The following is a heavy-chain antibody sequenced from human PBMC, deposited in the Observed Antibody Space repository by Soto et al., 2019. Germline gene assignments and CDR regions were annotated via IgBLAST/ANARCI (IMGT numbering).Heavy chain of an antibody. V-gene: IGHV3-21*01. J-gene: IGHJ4*02. D-gene: IGHD2-2*01. Sequence: GGSLRLSCTVSGFAFNNYGINWVRQAPGKGLEWVSSISKSDYTYYSDSVKRRFTISRDNANNSVSLQMNTLRVDDTAVYYCAREDSIIIPAVSDFWGQGTLVTVSS. CDR2: ISKSDYT. CDR1: GFAFNNYG. CDR3: AREDSIIIPAVSDF.